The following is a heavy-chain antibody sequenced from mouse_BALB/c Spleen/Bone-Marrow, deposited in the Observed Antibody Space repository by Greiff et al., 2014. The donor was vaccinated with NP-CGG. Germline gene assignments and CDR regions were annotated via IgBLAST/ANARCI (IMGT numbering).Heavy chain of an antibody. CDR2: IDPANGNT. V-gene: IGHV14-3*02. D-gene: IGHD1-1*01. J-gene: IGHJ3*01. Sequence: EVQLQESGAELEKPGASVKLSCTASGFNIKDTYMYWVKQRPEQGLEWIGRIDPANGNTKYDPKFQDKATITADTSSNTAYLQLSSLTSEDTAVYYCARYYYGSSLFAYWGQGTLVTVSA. CDR3: ARYYYGSSLFAY. CDR1: GFNIKDTY.